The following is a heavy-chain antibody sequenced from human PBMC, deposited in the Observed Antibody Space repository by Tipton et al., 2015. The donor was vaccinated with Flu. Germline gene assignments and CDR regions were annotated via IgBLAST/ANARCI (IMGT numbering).Heavy chain of an antibody. V-gene: IGHV4-38-2*01. Sequence: TLSLTCAVSGYSISSGYFWGWIRQPPGKGLEWIGYIGYNGYTNYSPSLKSRVSMSVDLSKNQFSLRLSSVAATDTAVYYCARHLTYSFHSWGQGTPVTVSA. J-gene: IGHJ5*02. CDR1: GYSISSGYF. D-gene: IGHD2-15*01. CDR2: IGYNGYT. CDR3: ARHLTYSFHS.